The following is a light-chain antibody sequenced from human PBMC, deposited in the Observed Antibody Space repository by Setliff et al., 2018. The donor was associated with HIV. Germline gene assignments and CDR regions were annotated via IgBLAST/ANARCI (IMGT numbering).Light chain of an antibody. V-gene: IGLV1-44*01. CDR2: GDN. CDR1: TSNIGHTT. J-gene: IGLJ1*01. Sequence: QSVLVQTPSVSGAPGQCVIISCSGSTSNIGHTTVSWYQHLPGRAPKLLIFGDNQRPSGVPDRFSASKSGIYTSLVISGLQSDDEADYYCAAWDVGLNLFVFGPGTKVTVL. CDR3: AAWDVGLNLFV.